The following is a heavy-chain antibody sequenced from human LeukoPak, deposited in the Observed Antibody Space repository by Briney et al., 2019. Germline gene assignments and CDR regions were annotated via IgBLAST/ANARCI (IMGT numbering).Heavy chain of an antibody. D-gene: IGHD4-17*01. CDR3: AREGGYRDYDT. CDR1: GGSISSGGYY. V-gene: IGHV4-61*08. CDR2: IYYSGST. J-gene: IGHJ5*02. Sequence: PSETLSLTCTVSGGSISSGGYYWSWIRQPPGKGLEWIGYIYYSGSTNYNPSLKSRVTIAVDTSKNQFSLKLSSVTAADTAVYYCAREGGYRDYDTWGQGTLVTVSS.